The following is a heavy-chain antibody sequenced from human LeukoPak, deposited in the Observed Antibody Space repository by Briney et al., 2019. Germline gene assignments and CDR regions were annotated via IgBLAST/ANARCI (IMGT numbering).Heavy chain of an antibody. V-gene: IGHV3-20*04. Sequence: PGGSLRLSCAASGFTFDDYGMSWVRQAPGKGLERVSGINWNGGSTGYADSVKGRFTISRDNAKNSLYLQMNSLRAEDTALYYCARAYYYDSSGYYGAYFDYWGQGTLVTVSS. D-gene: IGHD3-22*01. J-gene: IGHJ4*02. CDR3: ARAYYYDSSGYYGAYFDY. CDR2: INWNGGST. CDR1: GFTFDDYG.